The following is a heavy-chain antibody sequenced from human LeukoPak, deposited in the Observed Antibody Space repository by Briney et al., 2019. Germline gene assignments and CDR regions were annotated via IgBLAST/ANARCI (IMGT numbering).Heavy chain of an antibody. Sequence: GASVKVSCKASGFTFTSYGISWVRQAPGQGLEWMGWISAYNGNTNYAQKLQGRVTMTTDTSTSTAYMELGSLRSDDTAVYYCARDRVVRGVMAWAMDYMDVWGKGTTVTISS. CDR3: ARDRVVRGVMAWAMDYMDV. V-gene: IGHV1-18*01. D-gene: IGHD3-10*01. CDR2: ISAYNGNT. J-gene: IGHJ6*03. CDR1: GFTFTSYG.